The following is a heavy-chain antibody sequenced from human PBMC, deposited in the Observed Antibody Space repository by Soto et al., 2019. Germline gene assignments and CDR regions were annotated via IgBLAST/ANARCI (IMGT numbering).Heavy chain of an antibody. CDR1: GGSISSGDYY. CDR2: IYYSGST. V-gene: IGHV4-30-4*01. CDR3: ARDSLHSSSWYPFYYYYGMDV. D-gene: IGHD6-13*01. J-gene: IGHJ6*02. Sequence: SETLSLTCTVSGGSISSGDYYWSWIRQPPGKGLEWIGYIYYSGSTYYNPSLKSRVTISVDTPKNQFSLKLSSVTAADTAVYYCARDSLHSSSWYPFYYYYGMDVWGQGTTVTVSS.